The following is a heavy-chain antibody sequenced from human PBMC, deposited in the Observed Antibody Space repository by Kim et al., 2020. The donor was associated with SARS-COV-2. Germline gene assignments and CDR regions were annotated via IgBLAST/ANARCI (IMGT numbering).Heavy chain of an antibody. D-gene: IGHD5-18*01. J-gene: IGHJ4*02. Sequence: GGSLRLSCAASGFTFSSYGMHWVRQAPGKGLEWVAVIWYDGSNKYYADSVKGRFTISRDNSKNTLYLQMNSLRAEDTAVYYCAKDPAMVTYYFDYWGQGTLVTVSS. CDR3: AKDPAMVTYYFDY. CDR2: IWYDGSNK. V-gene: IGHV3-33*06. CDR1: GFTFSSYG.